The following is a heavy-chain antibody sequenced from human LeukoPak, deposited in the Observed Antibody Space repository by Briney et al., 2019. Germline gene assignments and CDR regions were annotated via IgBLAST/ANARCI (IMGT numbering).Heavy chain of an antibody. D-gene: IGHD3-22*01. CDR2: ISYDGSNK. J-gene: IGHJ4*02. CDR1: GFTFSSYA. Sequence: GGSLRLSCAASGFTFSSYAMHWVRQAPGKGLEWVTSISYDGSNKYFADSVKGRFTISRDNSKNTLYLQMNSLRAEDTAVYYCAGALNYYDSSGYYYGALDYWGQGTLVTVSS. V-gene: IGHV3-30*01. CDR3: AGALNYYDSSGYYYGALDY.